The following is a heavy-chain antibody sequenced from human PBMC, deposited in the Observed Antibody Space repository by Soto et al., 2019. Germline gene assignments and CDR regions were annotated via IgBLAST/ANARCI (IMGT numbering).Heavy chain of an antibody. D-gene: IGHD2-2*01. CDR1: GYSVSSNSAT. V-gene: IGHV6-1*01. CDR3: ARDEDEYLGLNH. J-gene: IGHJ5*02. Sequence: PSQTLSLICAISGYSVSSNSATWNWIRQSPSRGLEWLGRTYYRSKWYNDYTSSVKSRISINPDTSKNQFSLQLRSVTPEDTAVYYCARDEDEYLGLNHWGQGIPVTVSS. CDR2: TYYRSKWYN.